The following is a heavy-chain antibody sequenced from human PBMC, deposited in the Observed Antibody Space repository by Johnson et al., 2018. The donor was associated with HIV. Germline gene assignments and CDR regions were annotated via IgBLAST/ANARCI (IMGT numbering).Heavy chain of an antibody. D-gene: IGHD1-7*01. Sequence: VQLVESGGGLVQPGRSLRLSCAASGFTVSSNYMSWVRQAPGKGLEWVGRIKSKTDGGTTDYAAPVKGRFTISRDDSENTLYLQMNSLKTEDTAVYYCWIIGTTRHDAFDIWGQGTMVTVSS. CDR3: WIIGTTRHDAFDI. J-gene: IGHJ3*02. V-gene: IGHV3-15*01. CDR2: IKSKTDGGTT. CDR1: GFTVSSNY.